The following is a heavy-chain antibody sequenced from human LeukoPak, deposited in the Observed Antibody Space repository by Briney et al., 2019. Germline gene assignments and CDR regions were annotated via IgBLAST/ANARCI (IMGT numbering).Heavy chain of an antibody. CDR2: IKQDGSEK. V-gene: IGHV3-7*03. CDR1: GFTFSSYW. Sequence: PGGSLRLSCAASGFTFSSYWMSWVRQAPGKGLEWVANIKQDGSEKYYVDSVKGRFTISRDNAKNSLYLQMNSLRAEDTAVYYCARETGGCGEYYFDYWGQGTLVTVSS. D-gene: IGHD3-10*01. J-gene: IGHJ4*02. CDR3: ARETGGCGEYYFDY.